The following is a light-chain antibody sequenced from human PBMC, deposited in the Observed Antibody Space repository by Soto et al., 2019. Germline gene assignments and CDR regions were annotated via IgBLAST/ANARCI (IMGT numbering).Light chain of an antibody. CDR1: SSNIGSNS. J-gene: IGLJ2*01. CDR2: DNN. Sequence: QSVLTQPPSVSAAPGRAVTISCSGSSSNIGSNSVSWYQHLPGAAPKLLIYDNNKRPSGIPDRFSGSRSGTSATLGITGLQAGDEADYYCGAWDSSLSSFLFGGGTKVTVL. CDR3: GAWDSSLSSFL. V-gene: IGLV1-51*01.